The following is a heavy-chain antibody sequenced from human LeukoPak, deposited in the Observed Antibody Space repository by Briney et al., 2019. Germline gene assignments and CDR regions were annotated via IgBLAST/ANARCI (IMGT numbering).Heavy chain of an antibody. D-gene: IGHD3-22*01. V-gene: IGHV1-69*06. CDR1: GGTFSSYA. CDR2: IIPIFGTA. J-gene: IGHJ4*02. Sequence: SVKVSCKASGGTFSSYAISWVRQAPGQGLEWMGGIIPIFGTANYAQKFQGRVTITADKSTSTAYMELSSLRSEDTAVYYCAREDDSSGYYYAPLDYWGQGTLVTVSS. CDR3: AREDDSSGYYYAPLDY.